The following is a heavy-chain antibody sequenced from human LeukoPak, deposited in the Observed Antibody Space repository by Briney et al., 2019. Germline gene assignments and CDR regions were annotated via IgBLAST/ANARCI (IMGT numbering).Heavy chain of an antibody. CDR3: ARGLGNYYDSSGYYDY. J-gene: IGHJ4*02. V-gene: IGHV1-2*02. CDR1: GYTFTGYY. Sequence: ASVKVSCKASGYTFTGYYMHWVRQAPGQGLEWMGWINPNSGGTNYAQKFQGRVTMTRDTSISTAYMELSRLRSDDTAVYYCARGLGNYYDSSGYYDYWGQGTLATVSS. CDR2: INPNSGGT. D-gene: IGHD3-22*01.